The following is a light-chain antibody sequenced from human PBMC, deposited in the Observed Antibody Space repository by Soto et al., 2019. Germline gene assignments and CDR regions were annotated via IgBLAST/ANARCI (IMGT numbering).Light chain of an antibody. V-gene: IGKV3-15*01. CDR3: QQYSSWVT. J-gene: IGKJ4*01. Sequence: EIVMTQSPVTLSLSPGDTATLSCRASQSVSSNLAWYQQKPGQPPRLLIHGASTRATGIPARFSGSGSGTEFTLTISNLQSEDFAVYYCQQYSSWVTFGGG. CDR1: QSVSSN. CDR2: GAS.